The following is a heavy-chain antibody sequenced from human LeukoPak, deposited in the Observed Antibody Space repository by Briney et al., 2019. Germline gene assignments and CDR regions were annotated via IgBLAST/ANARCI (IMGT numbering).Heavy chain of an antibody. CDR1: GYTFTSYG. Sequence: GASAKVSCKASGYTFTSYGISWVRQAPGQGLEWMGWISAYNGNTNYAQKLQGRVTMTTDTSTSTAYMELRSLRSDDTAVYYCARAIDYGGNSAFDIWGQGTMVTVSS. V-gene: IGHV1-18*01. J-gene: IGHJ3*02. CDR2: ISAYNGNT. D-gene: IGHD4-23*01. CDR3: ARAIDYGGNSAFDI.